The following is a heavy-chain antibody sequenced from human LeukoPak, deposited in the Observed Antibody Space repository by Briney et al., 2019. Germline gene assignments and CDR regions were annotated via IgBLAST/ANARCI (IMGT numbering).Heavy chain of an antibody. CDR2: IYYSGST. V-gene: IGHV4-59*01. D-gene: IGHD5-24*01. J-gene: IGHJ3*02. CDR1: GVSISSYY. Sequence: KPSGTLSPTCTVPGVSISSYYWSWIRQPPGKGLEWIGYIYYSGSTNYNPSLKSRVTISVDTSKNQFSLKLSSVTAADTAVYYCVRDRERAFDIWGQGTMVTVSS. CDR3: VRDRERAFDI.